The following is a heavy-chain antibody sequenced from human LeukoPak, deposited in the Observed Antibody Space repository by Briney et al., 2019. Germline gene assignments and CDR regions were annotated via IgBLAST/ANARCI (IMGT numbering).Heavy chain of an antibody. V-gene: IGHV4-39*07. Sequence: PSETLSLTCTVSGGSISSSNYYWGWIRQPPGKGLEWIGNIYYSGSTFYNPSLRSRVTISVDTSKNQFSLKLSSVTAADTAVYYCARAGGFWSGNYFDYWGQGTLVTVSS. CDR3: ARAGGFWSGNYFDY. J-gene: IGHJ4*02. CDR1: GGSISSSNYY. CDR2: IYYSGST. D-gene: IGHD3-3*01.